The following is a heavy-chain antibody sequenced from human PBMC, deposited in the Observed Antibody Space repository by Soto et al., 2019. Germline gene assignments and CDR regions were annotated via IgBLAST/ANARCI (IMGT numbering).Heavy chain of an antibody. D-gene: IGHD5-18*01. CDR3: AREAGYTYGYVFDY. J-gene: IGHJ4*02. V-gene: IGHV1-69*01. CDR2: IIPVLGVG. CDR1: GGTFGNHA. Sequence: QVQLVQSGAEVKKPGSSVRVSCKASGGTFGNHAISWVRQAPGQGLEWLGGIIPVLGVGDNAQNFQGRVTIHAYASTSTSYLEVSSLRSEDKALYYCAREAGYTYGYVFDYWGQGTLVTVSS.